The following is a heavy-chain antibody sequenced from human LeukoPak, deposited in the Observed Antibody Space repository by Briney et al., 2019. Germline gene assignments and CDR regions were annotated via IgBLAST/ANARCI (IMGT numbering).Heavy chain of an antibody. CDR2: IEDDGDKK. CDR1: EFTFRTYW. J-gene: IGHJ4*02. CDR3: ARERLYGASALDY. Sequence: GGSLRLSCAASEFTFRTYWMSWVRQAPGRGLERVANIEDDGDKKNYADSVRGRFTISRDNAKNSLHLQMNSLRAEDTAVYYCARERLYGASALDYWGQGTLVTVSS. V-gene: IGHV3-7*01. D-gene: IGHD4-17*01.